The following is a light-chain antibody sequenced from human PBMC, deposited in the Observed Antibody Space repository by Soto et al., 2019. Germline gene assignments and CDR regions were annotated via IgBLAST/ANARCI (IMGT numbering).Light chain of an antibody. J-gene: IGKJ1*01. Sequence: EIVLTQSPATLSLSPGERATLSCRSSQSVSSYLAGFQQKPGQAPRLLLYDASNRAAGSPARFSGSGSGTDFTLTISSLVPEDFAVYYCQHRSNWPRTFGQGTKVEIK. CDR1: QSVSSY. V-gene: IGKV3-11*01. CDR2: DAS. CDR3: QHRSNWPRT.